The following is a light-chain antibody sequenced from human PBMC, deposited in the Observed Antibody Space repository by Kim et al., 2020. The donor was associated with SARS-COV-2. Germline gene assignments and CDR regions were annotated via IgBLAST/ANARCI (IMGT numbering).Light chain of an antibody. CDR1: SSDVGGYNY. CDR2: DVV. CDR3: SSYTSSTSYV. J-gene: IGLJ1*01. V-gene: IGLV2-14*03. Sequence: QSITISCTGTSSDVGGYNYVSWYRQHPGKAPKLLIYDVVNRPSGVSDRFSGSRSANTASLTISGLQPEDEADYYCSSYTSSTSYVFGTGTKVTVL.